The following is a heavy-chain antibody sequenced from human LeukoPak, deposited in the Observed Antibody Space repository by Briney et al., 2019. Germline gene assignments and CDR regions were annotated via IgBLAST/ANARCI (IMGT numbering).Heavy chain of an antibody. CDR2: ISGSGGST. CDR3: AKEIDIVVVPAAI. D-gene: IGHD2-2*01. Sequence: SCKASGGTFSSYAMSWVRQAPGKGLEWVSAISGSGGSTYYADSVKGRFTISRDNSKNTLYLQMNSLRAEDTAVYYCAKEIDIVVVPAAIWGQGTLVTVSS. J-gene: IGHJ4*02. V-gene: IGHV3-23*01. CDR1: GGTFSSYA.